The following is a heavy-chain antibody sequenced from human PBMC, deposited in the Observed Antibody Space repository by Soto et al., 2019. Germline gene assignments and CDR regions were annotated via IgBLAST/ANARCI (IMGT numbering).Heavy chain of an antibody. CDR1: GFTFDDYG. D-gene: IGHD3-10*01. CDR3: ARDDYRFGELLSSYYYGMDV. Sequence: GGSLRLSCAASGFTFDDYGMSWVRQAPWKGLEWVSGINWNGGSTGYADSVKGRFTISRDNAKNSLYLQMNSLRAEDTALYYCARDDYRFGELLSSYYYGMDVWGQGTTVTVSS. V-gene: IGHV3-20*04. J-gene: IGHJ6*02. CDR2: INWNGGST.